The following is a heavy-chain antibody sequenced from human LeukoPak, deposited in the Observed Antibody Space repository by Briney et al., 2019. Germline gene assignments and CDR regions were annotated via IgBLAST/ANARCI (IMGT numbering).Heavy chain of an antibody. Sequence: ASVKVSCKASGYTFTSYGISWVRQAPGQGLERMGWVSAYNGNTNYAQKLQGRVTMTTDTSTSTAYMELRSLRSDDTAVYYCARGLEYSSSTGMYYWGQGTLVTVSS. D-gene: IGHD6-6*01. CDR3: ARGLEYSSSTGMYY. CDR1: GYTFTSYG. V-gene: IGHV1-18*01. J-gene: IGHJ4*02. CDR2: VSAYNGNT.